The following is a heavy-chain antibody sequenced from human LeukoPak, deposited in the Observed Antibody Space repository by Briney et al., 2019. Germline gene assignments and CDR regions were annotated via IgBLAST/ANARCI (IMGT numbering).Heavy chain of an antibody. CDR3: ARHKTDGGGYYWDY. CDR2: ILPILGIA. D-gene: IGHD1-26*01. J-gene: IGHJ4*02. CDR1: GGTSSSYA. V-gene: IGHV1-69*04. Sequence: SVKVSCKASGGTSSSYAISWVRPPPGQGLGWMGRILPILGIANYAQKFPGRVTLTADTSTSTAYMWLSSLRSEDTAVYYCARHKTDGGGYYWDYWGQGTLVTVSS.